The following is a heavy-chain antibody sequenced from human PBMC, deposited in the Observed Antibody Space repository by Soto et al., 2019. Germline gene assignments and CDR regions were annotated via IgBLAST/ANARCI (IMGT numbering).Heavy chain of an antibody. CDR2: INHSGTT. V-gene: IGHV4-34*01. Sequence: QVQLQQWGAGLLEPSETLSLTCGISGGSFSGFYWSWIRQSPGKGLEWIGEINHSGTTHYNHSLESSVNIWIDTSKAQLSINVNSVTAADTAISYCERHVLQSTWMDPWGKGTLVSVSS. D-gene: IGHD1-1*01. J-gene: IGHJ5*02. CDR3: ERHVLQSTWMDP. CDR1: GGSFSGFY.